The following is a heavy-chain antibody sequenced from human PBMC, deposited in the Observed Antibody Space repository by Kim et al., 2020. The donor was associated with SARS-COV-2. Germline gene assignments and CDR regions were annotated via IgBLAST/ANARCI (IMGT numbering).Heavy chain of an antibody. V-gene: IGHV4-59*01. D-gene: IGHD6-25*01. J-gene: IGHJ3*02. CDR1: GGSISSYY. CDR2: FYYSGST. Sequence: SETLSLTCTVSGGSISSYYWSWIRQPPGKGLEWIGSFYYSGSTNYNPSLKSRITISVDTSKNHFSLNLTSVTAADTAVYFFARLPAGRPGGNRAFDTWGQGQWSPSLQ. CDR3: ARLPAGRPGGNRAFDT.